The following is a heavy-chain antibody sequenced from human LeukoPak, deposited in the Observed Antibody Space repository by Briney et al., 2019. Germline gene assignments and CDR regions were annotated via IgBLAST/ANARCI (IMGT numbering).Heavy chain of an antibody. Sequence: GGSLRLSCAASGFTFTNAWMSWVRQAPGKGLEWVGRIKSKTDGGTIDYATSVKGRFIISRDDSKNTLYLQMDSLKTEDTAVYYCTTDGAQMAWYFDLWGRGTLVTVSS. CDR1: GFTFTNAW. J-gene: IGHJ2*01. CDR3: TTDGAQMAWYFDL. D-gene: IGHD2-8*01. V-gene: IGHV3-15*01. CDR2: IKSKTDGGTI.